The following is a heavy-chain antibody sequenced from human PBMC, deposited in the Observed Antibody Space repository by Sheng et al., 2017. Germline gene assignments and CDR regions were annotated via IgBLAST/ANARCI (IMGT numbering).Heavy chain of an antibody. CDR1: SGSISSPSYY. CDR2: IFYSGST. Sequence: QVQLQESGPGLVKPSETLSLTCIVSSGSISSPSYYWGWIRQPPGKGLEWIGCIFYSGSTYYNPSLKSRVTISIDTSKNQFSLNLSSVTAADTAVYYCARDPGGRCNGDCYPHWGQGTLVTVSS. CDR3: ARDPGGRCNGDCYPH. D-gene: IGHD2-21*01. V-gene: IGHV4-39*07. J-gene: IGHJ4*02.